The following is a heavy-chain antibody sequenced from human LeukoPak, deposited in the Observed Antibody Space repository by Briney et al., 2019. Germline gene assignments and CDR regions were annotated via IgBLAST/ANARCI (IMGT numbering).Heavy chain of an antibody. Sequence: GGSLRLPCSASGFTFSTYAMHWVRQAPGKGLEYVSAISSNGGSTVYADSVKGRFTISRDNSKNSLYLQMNSLRTEDTALYYCAKDILTGYYGMDVWGQGTTVTVSS. V-gene: IGHV3-64*04. D-gene: IGHD3-9*01. J-gene: IGHJ6*02. CDR1: GFTFSTYA. CDR2: ISSNGGST. CDR3: AKDILTGYYGMDV.